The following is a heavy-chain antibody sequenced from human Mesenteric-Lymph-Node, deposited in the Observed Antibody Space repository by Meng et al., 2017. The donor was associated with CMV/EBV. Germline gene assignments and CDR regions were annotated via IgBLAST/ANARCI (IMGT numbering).Heavy chain of an antibody. CDR1: GFTFSSYW. CDR2: IKTDGSST. Sequence: ETLSLTCAASGFTFSSYWLHWVRQAPEKGLVWVSRIKTDGSSTSYADSVKGRFTISRDNAKNTVYLQMNNLRAEDTAVYYCARGAYLSYDASGYKPAHDYWGHGTLVTVSS. CDR3: ARGAYLSYDASGYKPAHDY. J-gene: IGHJ4*01. D-gene: IGHD3-22*01. V-gene: IGHV3-74*01.